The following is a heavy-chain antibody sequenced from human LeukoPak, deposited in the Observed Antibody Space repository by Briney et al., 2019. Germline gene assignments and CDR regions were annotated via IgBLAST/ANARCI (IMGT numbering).Heavy chain of an antibody. V-gene: IGHV3-23*01. CDR1: GFTFNNYA. J-gene: IGHJ4*02. CDR3: YGEGY. D-gene: IGHD4/OR15-4a*01. Sequence: PGGSLRLSCAASGFTFNNYAMSWVRQAPGKGLDWVSTISNSGDSTYYADSVKGRFAVSRDNSKNTVYLQLNSLSAEDTAVYYCYGEGYWGQGTLVTISS. CDR2: ISNSGDST.